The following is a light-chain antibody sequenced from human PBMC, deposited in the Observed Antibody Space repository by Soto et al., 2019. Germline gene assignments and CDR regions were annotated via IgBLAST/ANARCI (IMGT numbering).Light chain of an antibody. Sequence: EIVLMQSPGTLSLSPGERATLSCRASQSVSSNYLAWYQQKPGQAPRLLIYGASTRATGIPDRISGSGSGTDFTLTISRLEPEDFAVYYCQQYGRSPPLIFGGGTKVEIK. V-gene: IGKV3-20*01. J-gene: IGKJ4*01. CDR1: QSVSSNY. CDR2: GAS. CDR3: QQYGRSPPLI.